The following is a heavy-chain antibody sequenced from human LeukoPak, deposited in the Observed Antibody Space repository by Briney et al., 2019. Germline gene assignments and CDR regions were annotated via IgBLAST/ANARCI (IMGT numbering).Heavy chain of an antibody. CDR1: GYTFTGYY. D-gene: IGHD3-22*01. CDR3: ASFNRGDYYDSSGYPDAFDI. CDR2: INPNSGGT. J-gene: IGHJ3*02. V-gene: IGHV1-2*02. Sequence: ASVTVSCKASGYTFTGYYMHWVRQAPGQGLEWMGWINPNSGGTNYAQKFQGRVTMTRDTSISTAYMELSRLRSDDTAVYYCASFNRGDYYDSSGYPDAFDIWGQGTMVTVSS.